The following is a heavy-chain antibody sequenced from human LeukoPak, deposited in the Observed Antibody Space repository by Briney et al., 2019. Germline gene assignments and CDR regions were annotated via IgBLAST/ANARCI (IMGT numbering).Heavy chain of an antibody. J-gene: IGHJ5*02. CDR2: ISAYNGNT. V-gene: IGHV1-18*01. CDR3: ARDYSYGRLRRAYNWFDP. Sequence: ASVKVSCKASGYTFTSYGISWVRQAPGQGLEWMGWISAYNGNTNYAQKLQGRVTMTTDTSTSTAYMELRSLRSDDTAVYYCARDYSYGRLRRAYNWFDPWGQGTLVTVSS. D-gene: IGHD5-18*01. CDR1: GYTFTSYG.